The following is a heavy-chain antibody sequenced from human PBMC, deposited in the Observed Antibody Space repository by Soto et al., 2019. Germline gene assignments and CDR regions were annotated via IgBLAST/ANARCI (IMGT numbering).Heavy chain of an antibody. J-gene: IGHJ4*02. CDR3: AKDTTLDYGDYVGYFDY. V-gene: IGHV3-30*18. D-gene: IGHD4-17*01. CDR2: ISYDGSNK. Sequence: QVQLVESGGGVVQPGRSLRLSCAASGFTFSSYGMHWVRQAPGKGLEWVAVISYDGSNKYYADSVKGRFTISRDNSKNTLYLPMNSLRAEDTAVYYYAKDTTLDYGDYVGYFDYWGQGTLVTVSS. CDR1: GFTFSSYG.